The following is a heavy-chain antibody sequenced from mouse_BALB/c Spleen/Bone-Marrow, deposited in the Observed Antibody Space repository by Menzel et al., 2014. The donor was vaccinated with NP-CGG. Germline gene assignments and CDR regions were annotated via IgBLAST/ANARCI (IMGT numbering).Heavy chain of an antibody. D-gene: IGHD2-4*01. V-gene: IGHV2-9*02. CDR1: GFSLTNYG. J-gene: IGHJ2*01. CDR2: IWAGGST. Sequence: VQRVESGPGLVAPSQNLSITCTVSGFSLTNYGVHWIRQPPGKGLERLGIIWAGGSTNYNSALMSRLSISKDNSKSQVFFKMNSLQTDDTAIYYCATYDYDGRFDYWGQGTTLTVSS. CDR3: ATYDYDGRFDY.